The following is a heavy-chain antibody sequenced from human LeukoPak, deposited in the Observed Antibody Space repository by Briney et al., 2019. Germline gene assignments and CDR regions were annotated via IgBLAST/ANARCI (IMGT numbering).Heavy chain of an antibody. CDR2: IYHSGST. J-gene: IGHJ6*03. Sequence: PSETLSLTCAVSGGSISSSNWWSWVRQPPGKGLEWTGEIYHSGSTNYNPSLKSRVTISVDTSKNQFSLRLSSVTAADTAVYYCARLGLSGTSYYYYYMDVWGKGTTVIISS. CDR3: ARLGLSGTSYYYYYMDV. CDR1: GGSISSSNW. D-gene: IGHD1-26*01. V-gene: IGHV4-4*02.